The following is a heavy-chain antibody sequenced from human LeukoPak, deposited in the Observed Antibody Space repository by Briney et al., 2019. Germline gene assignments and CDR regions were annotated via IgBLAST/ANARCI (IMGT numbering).Heavy chain of an antibody. D-gene: IGHD2-2*01. CDR1: GFTFSSFG. J-gene: IGHJ3*02. Sequence: GGSLRLSCAASGFTFSSFGMHWVRQAPGKGLEWVAVIWYDGSNKYYADSVKGRFTISRDNSKNTLYLQMNSLRAEDTAVYYCAREESSTTVDAFDIWGQGTMVTVSS. CDR3: AREESSTTVDAFDI. V-gene: IGHV3-33*01. CDR2: IWYDGSNK.